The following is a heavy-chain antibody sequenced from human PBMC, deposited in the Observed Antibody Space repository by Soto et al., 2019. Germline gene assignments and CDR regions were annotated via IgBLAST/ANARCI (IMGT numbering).Heavy chain of an antibody. CDR1: GGTFSSYA. J-gene: IGHJ6*02. Sequence: SVKVSCTASGGTFSSYAISWVRQAPGQGLEWMGGIIPIFGTANYAQKFQGRVTITADESTGTAYMELSSLRSEDTAVYYCARDRLTPKSNYGDYSDYYYYGMDVWGQGTTVTVSS. CDR3: ARDRLTPKSNYGDYSDYYYYGMDV. V-gene: IGHV1-69*13. D-gene: IGHD4-17*01. CDR2: IIPIFGTA.